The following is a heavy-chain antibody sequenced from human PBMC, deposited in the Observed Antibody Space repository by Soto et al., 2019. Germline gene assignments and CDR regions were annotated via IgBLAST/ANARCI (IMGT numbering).Heavy chain of an antibody. CDR1: GYSISSSNW. CDR3: ARREIQGPIDY. V-gene: IGHV4-28*01. J-gene: IGHJ4*02. Sequence: QVQLQESGPGLVKPSDTLSLTCAVSGYSISSSNWWGLIRQPPGKGLEWIGYIYYSGTTYYNPSLKSRVTMSVDTSKNQFSLKLTAVTAVDTAVYYCARREIQGPIDYWGQGTLVTLSS. CDR2: IYYSGTT. D-gene: IGHD1-26*01.